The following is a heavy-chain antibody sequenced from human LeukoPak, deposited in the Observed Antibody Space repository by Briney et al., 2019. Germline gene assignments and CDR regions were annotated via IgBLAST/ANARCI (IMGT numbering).Heavy chain of an antibody. J-gene: IGHJ6*03. CDR1: GFTFSSYA. CDR2: IYKSAIT. D-gene: IGHD3-10*01. Sequence: PGGSLRLSCAASGFTFSSYAMTWVRQAPGKGLEWVSVIYKSAITYYADTVKGRFTISRDNSKNTLYLQMNSLRAEDTAVYYCARSLRVRGVPDYMDVWGKGTTVTISS. CDR3: ARSLRVRGVPDYMDV. V-gene: IGHV3-53*01.